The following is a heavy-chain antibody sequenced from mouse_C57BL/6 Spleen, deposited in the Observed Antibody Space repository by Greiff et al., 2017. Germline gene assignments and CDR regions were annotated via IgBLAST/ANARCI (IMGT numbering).Heavy chain of an antibody. CDR1: GYTFTSYW. CDR3: ARTNYGY. Sequence: QVQLKQPGAELVMPGASVKLSCKASGYTFTSYWMHWVKQRPGQGLEWIGEIDPSDSYTNYNQKFKGKSTLTVDKSSSTAYMQLSSLTSEDSAVYYCARTNYGYWGQGTTLTVSS. V-gene: IGHV1-69*01. CDR2: IDPSDSYT. J-gene: IGHJ2*01. D-gene: IGHD5-5*01.